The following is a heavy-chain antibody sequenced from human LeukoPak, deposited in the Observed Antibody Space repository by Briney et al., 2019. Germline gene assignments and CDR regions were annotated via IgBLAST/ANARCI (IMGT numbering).Heavy chain of an antibody. Sequence: SETLSLTCTVSGGSISSSSYYWGWIRQPPGKGLEWIGSIYYSGSTYYNPSLKSRVTISVDTSKNQFSLKLSSVTAADTAVYYCAIAYYDFWSGHPLFDIWGQGTMVTVSS. CDR2: IYYSGST. J-gene: IGHJ3*02. CDR3: AIAYYDFWSGHPLFDI. CDR1: GGSISSSSYY. V-gene: IGHV4-39*07. D-gene: IGHD3-3*01.